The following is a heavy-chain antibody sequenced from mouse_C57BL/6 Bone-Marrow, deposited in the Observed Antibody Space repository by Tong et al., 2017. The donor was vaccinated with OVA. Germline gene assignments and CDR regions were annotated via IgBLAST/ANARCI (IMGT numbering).Heavy chain of an antibody. J-gene: IGHJ2*01. CDR2: IYPGSGNT. V-gene: IGHV1-76*01. CDR1: GYTFTDYY. CDR3: VLRFDY. Sequence: VQLQESGAELVRPGASVKLSCKASGYTFTDYYINWVKQRPGQGLEWIARIYPGSGNTYYNEKFKGKATLTANTSSSTAYMELSSLTSEDSAVYYCVLRFDYWGQGTNLTVSS. D-gene: IGHD2-12*01.